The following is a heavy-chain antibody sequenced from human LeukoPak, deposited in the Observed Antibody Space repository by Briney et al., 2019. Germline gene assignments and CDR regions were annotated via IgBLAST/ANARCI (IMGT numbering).Heavy chain of an antibody. Sequence: ASVKVSCKASGYTFTSYDINWVRQAPGQGLEWMGWINPNSGGTNFAQKFQGRVTMTRDTSISTAYMELSRLRSDDTAVYYCARAYTKNNWFDPWGQGTLVTVSS. CDR1: GYTFTSYD. J-gene: IGHJ5*02. V-gene: IGHV1-2*02. D-gene: IGHD3-16*01. CDR3: ARAYTKNNWFDP. CDR2: INPNSGGT.